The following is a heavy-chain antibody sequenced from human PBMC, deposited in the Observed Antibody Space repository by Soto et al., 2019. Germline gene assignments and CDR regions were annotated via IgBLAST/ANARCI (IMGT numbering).Heavy chain of an antibody. Sequence: SLRLSCAASGFTFSSYAMSWVRQAPGKGLEWVSAISGSGGSTYYADSVKGRFTISRDNSKNTLYLQMNSLRAEDTAVYYCAKGGIAVAVRGGDYFDYWGQGTLVTVSS. D-gene: IGHD6-19*01. CDR1: GFTFSSYA. J-gene: IGHJ4*02. V-gene: IGHV3-23*01. CDR3: AKGGIAVAVRGGDYFDY. CDR2: ISGSGGST.